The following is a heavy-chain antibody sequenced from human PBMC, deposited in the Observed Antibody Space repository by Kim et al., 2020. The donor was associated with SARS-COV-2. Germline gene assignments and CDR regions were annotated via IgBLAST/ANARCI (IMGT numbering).Heavy chain of an antibody. Sequence: SETLSLTCAVSGDSIGSTNWWSWVRQPPGKGLEWIGEIFDGGNTNYNPSLKSRVTISIDKPKNQFFLKVTSVTAADTAVYYCAILMISNTIDYWGQGTL. CDR3: AILMISNTIDY. D-gene: IGHD3-22*01. J-gene: IGHJ4*02. CDR2: IFDGGNT. V-gene: IGHV4-4*02. CDR1: GDSIGSTNW.